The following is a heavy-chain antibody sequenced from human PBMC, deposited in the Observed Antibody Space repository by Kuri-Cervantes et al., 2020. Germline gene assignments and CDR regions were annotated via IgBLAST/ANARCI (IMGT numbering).Heavy chain of an antibody. J-gene: IGHJ4*02. V-gene: IGHV1-18*01. CDR2: ISAYNGNT. CDR1: GYIFTSYG. CDR3: SRVRGSGCHHG. D-gene: IGHD6-19*01. Sequence: AAVQVSCKASGYIFTSYGISWLRQAPGQGLEWMGWISAYNGNTNYAQKLQGRVTMTTDTSTSTAYMELRSRRSDDTAVYYCSRVRGSGCHHGWGQGTLVTVSS.